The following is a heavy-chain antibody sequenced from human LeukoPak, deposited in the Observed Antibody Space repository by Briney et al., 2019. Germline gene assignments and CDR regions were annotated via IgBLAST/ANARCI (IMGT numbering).Heavy chain of an antibody. V-gene: IGHV3-23*01. CDR3: AREKEATGFFDY. J-gene: IGHJ4*02. Sequence: LSLTCTVSGGSISSGGYYWSSVRQTRGRGLEWVSTITTTAGGTYYADSVKGRFTISRDNSKNTLYLQMNSLRAEDTALYYCAREKEATGFFDYWGQGTLVTVSS. D-gene: IGHD1-1*01. CDR2: ITTTAGGT. CDR1: GGSISSGGYY.